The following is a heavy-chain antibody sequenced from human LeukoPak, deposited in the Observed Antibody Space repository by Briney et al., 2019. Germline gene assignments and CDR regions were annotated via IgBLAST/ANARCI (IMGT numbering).Heavy chain of an antibody. CDR2: ISSSGSTI. CDR3: AREGEYSSSWYGAYNWFDP. CDR1: GFTFSDYY. V-gene: IGHV3-11*04. Sequence: PGGSLRLSCAASGFTFSDYYMSWIRQAPGKGLEWVSYISSSGSTIYYADSVKGRFTISRDNAKNSLHLQMNSLRAEDTAVYYCAREGEYSSSWYGAYNWFDPWGQGTLVTVSS. D-gene: IGHD6-13*01. J-gene: IGHJ5*02.